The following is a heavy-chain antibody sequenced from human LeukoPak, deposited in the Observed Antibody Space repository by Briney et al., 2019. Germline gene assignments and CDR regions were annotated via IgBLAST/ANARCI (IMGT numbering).Heavy chain of an antibody. D-gene: IGHD1-1*01. Sequence: PSETLSLTCTVSGGSISSGDYSWSWIRQPPGKGLEWIGYIYHSGSTYYNPSLKSRVTISVDRSRNQFSLKLSSVTAADTAVYYCARGRAKLRPQQTAPYYFDYWGQGTLVTVSS. CDR2: IYHSGST. CDR3: ARGRAKLRPQQTAPYYFDY. J-gene: IGHJ4*02. V-gene: IGHV4-30-2*01. CDR1: GGSISSGDYS.